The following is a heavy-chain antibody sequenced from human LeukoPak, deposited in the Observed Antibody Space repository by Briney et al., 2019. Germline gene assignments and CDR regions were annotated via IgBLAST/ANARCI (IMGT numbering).Heavy chain of an antibody. CDR2: ISGSGYST. D-gene: IGHD4-17*01. CDR1: GFTFSSYT. CDR3: AKDRLSNGDPAGY. V-gene: IGHV3-23*01. Sequence: PGGSLRLSCAASGFTFSSYTMSWVRQAPGKGLEWVSSISGSGYSTYYGDSVKGRFTISRDNSKNMLYLQMNSLRAEDTAVYYCAKDRLSNGDPAGYWGQGTLVTVSS. J-gene: IGHJ4*02.